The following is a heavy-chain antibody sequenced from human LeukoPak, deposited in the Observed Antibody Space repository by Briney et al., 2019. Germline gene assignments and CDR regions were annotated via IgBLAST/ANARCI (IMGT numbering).Heavy chain of an antibody. J-gene: IGHJ6*03. D-gene: IGHD2-2*01. V-gene: IGHV3-30*02. CDR3: AKQKALGYCSSTSCPNYYYYYMDV. Sequence: GGSLRLSCAASGFTFSSYGMSWVRQAPGKGLEWVAFIRYDGSNKYYADSVKGRFTISRDNSKNTLYLQMNSLRAEDTAVYYCAKQKALGYCSSTSCPNYYYYYMDVWGKGTTVTISS. CDR1: GFTFSSYG. CDR2: IRYDGSNK.